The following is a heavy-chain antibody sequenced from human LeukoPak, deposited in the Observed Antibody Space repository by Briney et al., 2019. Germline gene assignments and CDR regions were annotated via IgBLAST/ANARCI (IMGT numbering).Heavy chain of an antibody. CDR1: GFTFSSYS. CDR3: ARARRYGGNLGYFDY. D-gene: IGHD4-23*01. J-gene: IGHJ4*02. CDR2: ISSSSSYI. Sequence: GGSPRLSCAASGFTFSSYSMNWVRQAPGKGLEWVSSISSSSSYIYYADSVKGRFTISRDNSKNTLYLQMGSLRAEDMAVYYCARARRYGGNLGYFDYWGQGTLVTVSS. V-gene: IGHV3-21*01.